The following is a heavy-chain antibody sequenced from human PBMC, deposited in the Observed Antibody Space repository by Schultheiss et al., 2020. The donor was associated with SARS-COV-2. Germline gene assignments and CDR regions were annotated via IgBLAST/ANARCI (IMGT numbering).Heavy chain of an antibody. CDR1: GGTFSSYA. CDR3: ARDLGSWEDY. CDR2: IIPILGIA. J-gene: IGHJ4*02. V-gene: IGHV1-69*04. Sequence: SVKVSCKASGGTFSSYAISWVRQAPGQGLEWMGRIIPILGIANYAQKFQGRVTITADKSTSTAYMELRSLRSDDTAVYYCARDLGSWEDYWGQGTLVTVSS. D-gene: IGHD1-26*01.